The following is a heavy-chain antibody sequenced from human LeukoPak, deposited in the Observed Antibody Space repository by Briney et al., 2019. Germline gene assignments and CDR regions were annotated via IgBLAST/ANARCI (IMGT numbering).Heavy chain of an antibody. J-gene: IGHJ4*02. Sequence: SVKVSRKASGGTFSTYPISWVRQAPGQGLEWMGRVIPMLGIPNYAQKFQGRVTITADTSTSTAYVELSSLRSEDTAVYYCAREGWDYSDTSGSLYFDYWGQGTLVTVSS. CDR2: VIPMLGIP. CDR3: AREGWDYSDTSGSLYFDY. V-gene: IGHV1-69*04. D-gene: IGHD3-22*01. CDR1: GGTFSTYP.